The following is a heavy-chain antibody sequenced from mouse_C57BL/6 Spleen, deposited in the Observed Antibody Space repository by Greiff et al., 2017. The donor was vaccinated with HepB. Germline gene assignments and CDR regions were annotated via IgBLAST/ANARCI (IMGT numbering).Heavy chain of an antibody. J-gene: IGHJ2*01. CDR1: GFTFSDYG. V-gene: IGHV5-17*01. CDR3: ARLGRWGYFDY. D-gene: IGHD4-1*01. CDR2: ISSGSSTI. Sequence: EVMLAESGGGLVKPGGSLKLSCAASGFTFSDYGMHWVRQAPEKGLEWVAYISSGSSTIYYADTVKGRFTISRDNAKNTLFLQMTSLRSEDTAMYYCARLGRWGYFDYWGQGTTLTVSS.